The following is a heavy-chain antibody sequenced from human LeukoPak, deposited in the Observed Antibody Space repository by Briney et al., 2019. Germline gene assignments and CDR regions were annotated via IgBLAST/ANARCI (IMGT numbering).Heavy chain of an antibody. CDR2: MSSGGSTI. CDR3: ASDRASRYGMHV. J-gene: IGHJ6*02. V-gene: IGHV3-11*01. D-gene: IGHD3-10*01. Sequence: PGGSLRLSCAASGFTFSDYYMNWIRQAPGKGLEWVSYMSSGGSTIDYADLVKGRFTISRDNAKNSLYLQMNSLRAEDTAVYYCASDRASRYGMHVWRQGPAVTVSS. CDR1: GFTFSDYY.